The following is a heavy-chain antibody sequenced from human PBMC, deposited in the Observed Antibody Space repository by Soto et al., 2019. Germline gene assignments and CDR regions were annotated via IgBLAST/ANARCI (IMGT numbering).Heavy chain of an antibody. CDR2: ISYDGSNK. CDR1: GFTFSSYG. J-gene: IGHJ2*01. CDR3: ATYYSSTSCHYWYFDL. Sequence: QVQLVESGGGVVQPGRSLRLSCAASGFTFSSYGMHWVRQAPGKGLEWVAVISYDGSNKYYADSVKGRFTISRDNSKNTLYLQMNSLRAEDTAVYYCATYYSSTSCHYWYFDLWGRGTLVTVSS. D-gene: IGHD2-2*01. V-gene: IGHV3-30*03.